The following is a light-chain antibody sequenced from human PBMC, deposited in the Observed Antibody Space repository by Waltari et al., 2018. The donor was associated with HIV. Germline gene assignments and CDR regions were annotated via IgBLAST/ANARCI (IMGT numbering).Light chain of an antibody. Sequence: QSALTQPPSASGSLGQSVTISCTGPSSDIGAYEFVSWFPQHPHSAPKLLLYEVSRRPSTVSDRFSGSRSGNTAFLTVAGLQPDDEAIYFCSSYGDSLKILFGGGTNVTIL. V-gene: IGLV2-8*01. CDR3: SSYGDSLKIL. J-gene: IGLJ3*02. CDR2: EVS. CDR1: SSDIGAYEF.